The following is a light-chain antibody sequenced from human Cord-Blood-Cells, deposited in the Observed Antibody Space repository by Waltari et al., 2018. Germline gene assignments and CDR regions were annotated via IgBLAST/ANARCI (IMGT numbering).Light chain of an antibody. J-gene: IGLJ1*01. V-gene: IGLV2-11*01. Sequence: QSALTHPRSVSGSAGPSLTISCTGTSSDVGGYNSVSWYQQHPGKAPKLMIYDVSKRPSGVPDRFSGSKSGNTASLTSSGLQAEDEADYYCCSYAGSYKVFGTGTKVTVL. CDR3: CSYAGSYKV. CDR1: SSDVGGYNS. CDR2: DVS.